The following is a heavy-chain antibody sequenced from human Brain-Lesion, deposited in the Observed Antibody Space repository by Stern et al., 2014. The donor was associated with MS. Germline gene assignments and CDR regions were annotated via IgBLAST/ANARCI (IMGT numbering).Heavy chain of an antibody. CDR3: ARDITGSSAYFDY. CDR2: ISWNSGTI. J-gene: IGHJ4*02. V-gene: IGHV3-9*01. D-gene: IGHD1-14*01. CDR1: GFTFDGYA. Sequence: EVQLVESGGDLVQPGRSLRLSCAAFGFTFDGYAMHWVRQAPGKGLEWVAGISWNSGTIGYADSVKGRFTTSRDNAYSSLYLQMNSLRPEDTALYYCARDITGSSAYFDYWGQGTLVTVSS.